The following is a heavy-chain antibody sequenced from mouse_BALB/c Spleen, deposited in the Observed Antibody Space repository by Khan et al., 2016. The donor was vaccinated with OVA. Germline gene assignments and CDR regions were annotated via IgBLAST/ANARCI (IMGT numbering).Heavy chain of an antibody. CDR3: ARSSYAMDY. CDR2: IHPSDSET. V-gene: IGHV1-59*01. J-gene: IGHJ4*01. Sequence: QVQLQQPGAEVVRPGTSIKLSCEASGYSFSSYWMNWVKQRPGQGLEWIGMIHPSDSETRLNQKFKDKATLTVSTSSSTAYMQLSSPTSEDSAVYSCARSSYAMDYWGQGTSVTVSS. CDR1: GYSFSSYW.